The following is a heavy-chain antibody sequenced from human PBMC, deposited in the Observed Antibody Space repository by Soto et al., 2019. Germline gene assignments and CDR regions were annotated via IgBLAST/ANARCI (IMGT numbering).Heavy chain of an antibody. CDR3: ARLSYDSSGYYYYFDP. J-gene: IGHJ5*02. CDR1: GYRFTRHW. Sequence: QALKISCTGSGYRFTRHWISCERPMPGKGLEWMGRIDPSDSYTNYSPSFQGHVTISADKSISTAYLQWSSLKASDTAMYYCARLSYDSSGYYYYFDPWGQGTLVT. CDR2: IDPSDSYT. V-gene: IGHV5-10-1*01. D-gene: IGHD3-22*01.